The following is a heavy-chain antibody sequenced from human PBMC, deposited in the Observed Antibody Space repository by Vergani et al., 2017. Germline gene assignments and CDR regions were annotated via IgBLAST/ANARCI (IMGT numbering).Heavy chain of an antibody. D-gene: IGHD6-19*01. J-gene: IGHJ6*02. CDR2: IHYSGST. V-gene: IGHV4-59*01. CDR1: GCSISSYY. Sequence: QVQLQESGPGVVKPSETLSVTCTVSGCSISSYYWRWIRQPPGKGLEWIGNIHYSGSTNYNPPYKSRVTITVDTSKNQFSLELSCVTAADTAVYYCARLPGVMAGRNYYYYYGMDVWGQGTTVTVSS. CDR3: ARLPGVMAGRNYYYYYGMDV.